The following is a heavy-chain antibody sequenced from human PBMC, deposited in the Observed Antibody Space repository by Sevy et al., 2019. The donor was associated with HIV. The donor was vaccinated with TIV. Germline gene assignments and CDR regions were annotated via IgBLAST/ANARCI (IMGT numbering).Heavy chain of an antibody. Sequence: GGSLRLSCAASGFTFSSYAMSWVRQAPGKGLEWVSAISGSGGSTYYADSVKGRFTISRDNSKNTLYLQMNSLRAEDTAVYYCAKGKYSSSWKYYYYYGMDVWGHGTTVTVSS. CDR1: GFTFSSYA. CDR3: AKGKYSSSWKYYYYYGMDV. V-gene: IGHV3-23*01. CDR2: ISGSGGST. J-gene: IGHJ6*02. D-gene: IGHD6-13*01.